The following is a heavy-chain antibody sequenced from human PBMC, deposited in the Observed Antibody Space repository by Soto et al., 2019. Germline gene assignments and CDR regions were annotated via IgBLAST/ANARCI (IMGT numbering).Heavy chain of an antibody. V-gene: IGHV3-33*01. CDR2: IWYDGSNK. D-gene: IGHD6-6*01. J-gene: IGHJ5*02. Sequence: QVQLVESGGGVVQPGRSLRLSCAASGFTFSSYGMHWVRQAPGKGLEWVAVIWYDGSNKYYADSVKGRFTISRDNSKNTLYLQMNSLRAEDTAVYYCARLKIVPHENWFDPWGQGTLVTVSS. CDR1: GFTFSSYG. CDR3: ARLKIVPHENWFDP.